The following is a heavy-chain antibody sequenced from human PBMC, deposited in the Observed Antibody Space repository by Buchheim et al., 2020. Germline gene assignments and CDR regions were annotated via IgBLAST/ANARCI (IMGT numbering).Heavy chain of an antibody. Sequence: QVQLQQWGAGLLKPSETLSLTCAVYGGSFSGYYWSWIRQPPGKGLEWTGEINHSGSTNYNPSLKSRVTISVDTSKNTLSLKLSAVTAADTAVYYCARDLIAAAGSVKYYFDYWGQGTL. CDR1: GGSFSGYY. D-gene: IGHD6-13*01. V-gene: IGHV4-34*01. J-gene: IGHJ4*02. CDR3: ARDLIAAAGSVKYYFDY. CDR2: INHSGST.